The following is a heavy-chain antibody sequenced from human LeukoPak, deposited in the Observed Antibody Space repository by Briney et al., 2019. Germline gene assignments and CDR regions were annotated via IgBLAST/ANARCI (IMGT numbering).Heavy chain of an antibody. V-gene: IGHV3-53*01. Sequence: PGGSLRLSCAASGFIVSSSYMNLVRQAPGKGLEWVSVIYSGGHTYYTDSVKGRFTISRDNSNNTLYLYMNSLRPDDTAVYYCARSTRDGYNHYHYYYMDVWGKGTTVTVSS. CDR1: GFIVSSSY. D-gene: IGHD5-24*01. CDR3: ARSTRDGYNHYHYYYMDV. CDR2: IYSGGHT. J-gene: IGHJ6*03.